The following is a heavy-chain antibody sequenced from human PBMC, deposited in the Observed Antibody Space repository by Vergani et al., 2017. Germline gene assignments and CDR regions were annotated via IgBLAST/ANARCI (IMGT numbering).Heavy chain of an antibody. CDR1: GASIRSSNYY. D-gene: IGHD6-19*01. J-gene: IGHJ5*02. CDR2: IYYSGST. V-gene: IGHV4-39*01. Sequence: QLQLQESVPGLVKPSATLSLTCSVSGASIRSSNYYWGWIRQPPGKGLEWIASIYYSGSTYYNPSLKSRVPISVDTSKNQFSLMLSSVTAADTAVYFCARHSTVEWLVKLGWIDPWGQGILVTVSS. CDR3: ARHSTVEWLVKLGWIDP.